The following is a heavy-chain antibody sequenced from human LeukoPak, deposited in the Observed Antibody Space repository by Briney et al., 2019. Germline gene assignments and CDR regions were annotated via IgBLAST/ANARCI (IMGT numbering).Heavy chain of an antibody. CDR3: ATDLIAVADDDY. V-gene: IGHV3-15*01. CDR2: IKSKTDGETT. Sequence: GGSLRLFCAASGFTFSNAWMNWVRQAPGKGLEWVGRIKSKTDGETTDYAAPVKGRFTISRDDSKNTLYLQMNSLKTEDTAVYYCATDLIAVADDDYWGQGTLVTVSS. CDR1: GFTFSNAW. D-gene: IGHD6-19*01. J-gene: IGHJ4*02.